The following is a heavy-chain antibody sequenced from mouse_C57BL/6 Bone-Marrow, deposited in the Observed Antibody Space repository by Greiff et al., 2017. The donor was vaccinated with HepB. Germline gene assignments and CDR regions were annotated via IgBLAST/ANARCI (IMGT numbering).Heavy chain of an antibody. CDR2: ISSGSSTI. Sequence: EVKLMESGGGLVKPGGSLKLSCAASGFTFSDYGMHWVRQAPEKGLEWVAYISSGSSTIYYADTVKGRCTISRDNAKNTLFLQMTSLRSEDTAMYYCARPDYGSSYYFDYWGQGTTLTVSS. CDR3: ARPDYGSSYYFDY. V-gene: IGHV5-17*01. CDR1: GFTFSDYG. D-gene: IGHD1-1*01. J-gene: IGHJ2*01.